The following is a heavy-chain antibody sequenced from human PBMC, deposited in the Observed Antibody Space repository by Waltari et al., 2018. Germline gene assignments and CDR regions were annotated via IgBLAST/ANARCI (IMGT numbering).Heavy chain of an antibody. CDR3: AREDRQVGLLGALDI. D-gene: IGHD1-7*01. CDR1: GFAFSRDH. Sequence: EVQLVESGGGLAKPGGSLGLSCTASGFAFSRDHMTWVRQAPGKGLEWVSSISSASTFISYADSLKGRFRISRDNAKNTVSLLMNSLRAEDTAVYYCAREDRQVGLLGALDIWGQGTFVTVSS. J-gene: IGHJ3*02. V-gene: IGHV3-21*01. CDR2: ISSASTFI.